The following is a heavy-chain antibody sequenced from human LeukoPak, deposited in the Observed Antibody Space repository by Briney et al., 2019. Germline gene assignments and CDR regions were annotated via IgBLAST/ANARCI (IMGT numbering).Heavy chain of an antibody. D-gene: IGHD3-10*01. CDR2: IYHSGST. Sequence: SETLSLTCTVSGYSISSGYYWGWIRQPPGKGLEWIGSIYHSGSTYYNPSLKSRVTISVDTSKNQFSLKLTSVTAADTAVYYRAQTYYSGSGPVDFWGQGTLVTVSS. V-gene: IGHV4-38-2*02. CDR3: AQTYYSGSGPVDF. CDR1: GYSISSGYY. J-gene: IGHJ4*02.